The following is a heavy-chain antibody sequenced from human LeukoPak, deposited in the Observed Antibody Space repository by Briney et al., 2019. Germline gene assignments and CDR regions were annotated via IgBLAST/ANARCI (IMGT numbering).Heavy chain of an antibody. Sequence: ASVKVSCKASGYTFTSYGISWVRQAPGQGLEWMGWISAYNGNTNYAQKLQGRVTMTTVTSTSTAYMELRSLRSDDTAVYYCARDLIAVRPGWFDPWGQGTLVTVSS. CDR2: ISAYNGNT. CDR1: GYTFTSYG. CDR3: ARDLIAVRPGWFDP. D-gene: IGHD6-6*01. V-gene: IGHV1-18*01. J-gene: IGHJ5*02.